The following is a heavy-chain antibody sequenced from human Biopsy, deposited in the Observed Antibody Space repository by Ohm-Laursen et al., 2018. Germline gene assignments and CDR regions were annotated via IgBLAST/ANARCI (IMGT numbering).Heavy chain of an antibody. J-gene: IGHJ1*01. CDR3: ARGSNEYGGLYFPH. D-gene: IGHD4-23*01. CDR2: LSYTGYT. V-gene: IGHV4-59*11. Sequence: SVTLSLTCTVSGGSFTGHYWTWIRQPPGKGLEWIGHLSYTGYTSYKSSLKSRVTISLDTSRKHFSLSLTSLAAADTAVYYCARGSNEYGGLYFPHWGQGTLVTVSS. CDR1: GGSFTGHY.